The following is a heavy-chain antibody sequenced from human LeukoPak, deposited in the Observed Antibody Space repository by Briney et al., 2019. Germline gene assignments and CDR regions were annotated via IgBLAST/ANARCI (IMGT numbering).Heavy chain of an antibody. V-gene: IGHV1-8*01. CDR2: IDSCDGKT. D-gene: IGHD1-1*01. Sequence: ASVKVSCKASGYPFTTYRITWVRQAPGQGLEWLGWIDSCDGKTNYAQRLQGRVTMTRNTSISTAYMELSSLRSEDTAVYYCARGDGNDYYYYYMDVWGKGTTVTVSS. CDR3: ARGDGNDYYYYYMDV. J-gene: IGHJ6*03. CDR1: GYPFTTYR.